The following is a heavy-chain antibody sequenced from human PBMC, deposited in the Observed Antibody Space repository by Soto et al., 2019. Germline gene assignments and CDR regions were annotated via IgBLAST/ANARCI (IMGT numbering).Heavy chain of an antibody. V-gene: IGHV3-30*19. J-gene: IGHJ6*02. D-gene: IGHD1-26*01. CDR3: ATIDEGYYYYYGMDV. Sequence: GGSLRLSCAASGFTFSSYGMHWVRQAPGKGLEWVAVISYDGRNKYYADSVKGRFTISRDNSKNTLYLQMNSLRAEDTAVYYCATIDEGYYYYYGMDVWGQGTTVTVSS. CDR1: GFTFSSYG. CDR2: ISYDGRNK.